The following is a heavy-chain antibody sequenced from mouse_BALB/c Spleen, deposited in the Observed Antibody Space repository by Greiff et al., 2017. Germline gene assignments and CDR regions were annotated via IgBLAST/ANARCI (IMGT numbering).Heavy chain of an antibody. CDR3: ARRAVVASYYFDY. Sequence: QVQLQQPGAELVKPGASVKLSCKASGYTFTSYWMHWVKQRPGQGLEWIGEINPSNGRTNYNEKFKGKATLTADKSSSTAYMQLSSLTSDDSAVYFCARRAVVASYYFDYWGQGTTLTVSS. CDR2: INPSNGRT. V-gene: IGHV1S81*02. CDR1: GYTFTSYW. J-gene: IGHJ2*01. D-gene: IGHD1-1*01.